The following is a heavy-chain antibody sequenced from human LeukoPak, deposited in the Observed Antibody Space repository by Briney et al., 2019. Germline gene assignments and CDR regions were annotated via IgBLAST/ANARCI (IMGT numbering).Heavy chain of an antibody. V-gene: IGHV4-4*02. CDR3: ARHYDLWSGYNY. Sequence: MASGTLSLTCAVSGGSINSNYWWTWVRQSPGKGLEWIGEIYHTGSVNYNLSLESRVTISRDRSKNQLSLMLRSVTAADTAVYYCARHYDLWSGYNYWGQGLLVTVSS. CDR1: GGSINSNYW. D-gene: IGHD3-3*01. CDR2: IYHTGSV. J-gene: IGHJ4*02.